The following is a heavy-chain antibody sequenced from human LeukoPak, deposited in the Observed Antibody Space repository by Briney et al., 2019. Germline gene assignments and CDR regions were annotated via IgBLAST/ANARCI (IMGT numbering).Heavy chain of an antibody. Sequence: SETLSLTSTVSHGSISRYYWSWIRQPPGKGLEWIGYIYHSGSTNYNPSLKSRVTISVDTSKNQFSLKLSSVTAADTAVYYCASSPYDILTGYYQWGAWGQGTLVTVSS. J-gene: IGHJ5*02. V-gene: IGHV4-59*01. CDR2: IYHSGST. CDR3: ASSPYDILTGYYQWGA. CDR1: HGSISRYY. D-gene: IGHD3-9*01.